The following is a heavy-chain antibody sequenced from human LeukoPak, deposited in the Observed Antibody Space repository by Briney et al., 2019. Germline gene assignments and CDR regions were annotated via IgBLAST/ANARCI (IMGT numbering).Heavy chain of an antibody. CDR3: ARENTGSYREFDY. D-gene: IGHD1-26*01. V-gene: IGHV4-4*07. Sequence: SETLSLTCTVSGGSISSYYWSWIRQPAGKGLEWIGHIYTSGSANYNPSLKSRVTMSVDSSNNQFSLKLSSVTAADTAVFYCARENTGSYREFDYWGQGTLVTVSS. CDR2: IYTSGSA. J-gene: IGHJ4*02. CDR1: GGSISSYY.